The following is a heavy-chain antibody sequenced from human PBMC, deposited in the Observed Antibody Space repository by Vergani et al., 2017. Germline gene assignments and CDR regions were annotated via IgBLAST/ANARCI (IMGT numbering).Heavy chain of an antibody. CDR3: AKDVSTTSYSLPLLDY. V-gene: IGHV3-9*01. D-gene: IGHD1-26*01. CDR2: INWNSDSI. J-gene: IGHJ4*02. Sequence: EVQVVESGGGLVQPGGSLRLSCAASGFTFDDYAMHWVRQAPGKGLEWVSGINWNSDSIAYADSVKGRFTISRDNAKNSLYLQMNSLRAEDTALYYCAKDVSTTSYSLPLLDYWGQGTLVTVSS. CDR1: GFTFDDYA.